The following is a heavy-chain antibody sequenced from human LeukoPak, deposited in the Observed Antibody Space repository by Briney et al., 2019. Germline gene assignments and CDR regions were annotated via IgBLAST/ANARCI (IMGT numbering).Heavy chain of an antibody. V-gene: IGHV4-34*01. CDR1: GGSFSGYY. J-gene: IGHJ5*01. Sequence: SETLSLTCAVYGGSFSGYYWTWIRQSPRKGLEWIGEINHSGSTNYSPSLKSRVTVSVDTSKNQFSLRLRSLTAADTAIYYCARTYDSGSYYSNWFDSWGQGTLVTVSS. D-gene: IGHD3-10*01. CDR3: ARTYDSGSYYSNWFDS. CDR2: INHSGST.